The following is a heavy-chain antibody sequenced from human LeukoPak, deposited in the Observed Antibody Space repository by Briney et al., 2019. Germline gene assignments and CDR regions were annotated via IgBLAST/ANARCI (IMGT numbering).Heavy chain of an antibody. J-gene: IGHJ2*01. CDR1: GYSISSSNW. V-gene: IGHV4-28*05. Sequence: PSETLSLTCAVSGYSISSSNWWGWIRQPPGKGLEWIGYIYYSGSIYYNPSLKSRVTMLVDTSKNQFSLKLSSVTAVDTAVYYCARSPGSGNYRLNWYFDLWGRGTLVTVSS. CDR3: ARSPGSGNYRLNWYFDL. D-gene: IGHD1-26*01. CDR2: IYYSGSI.